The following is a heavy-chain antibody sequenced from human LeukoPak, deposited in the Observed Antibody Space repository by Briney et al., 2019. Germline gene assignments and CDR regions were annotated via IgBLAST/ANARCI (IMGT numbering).Heavy chain of an antibody. J-gene: IGHJ4*02. D-gene: IGHD2-15*01. CDR1: GDSISSFY. CDR3: ARASGSGNPWFPWGF. V-gene: IGHV4-59*01. CDR2: NYYNGNT. Sequence: SETLSLTCTVSGDSISSFYWSWIRQPPGKGLEWIGYNYYNGNTNSNPSLKSRVTISVDTSKNQFSLKLSSVTAADTAVYYCARASGSGNPWFPWGFWGQGTLVTVSS.